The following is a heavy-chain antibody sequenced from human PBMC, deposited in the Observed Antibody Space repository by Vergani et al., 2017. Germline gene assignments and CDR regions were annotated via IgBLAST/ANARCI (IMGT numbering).Heavy chain of an antibody. J-gene: IGHJ5*02. V-gene: IGHV4-39*01. CDR3: ARIRYIDTAMGWFDP. Sequence: QLQLQESGPGLVKPSETLSLTCTVSGGSISSSSYYWGWIRQPPGKGLEWIGSIYYIWSTYYNPSLKSRVNISVDTSKNQFSPKLSSVTAADTAVYYCARIRYIDTAMGWFDPWGQGTLVTVSS. CDR2: IYYIWST. D-gene: IGHD5-18*01. CDR1: GGSISSSSYY.